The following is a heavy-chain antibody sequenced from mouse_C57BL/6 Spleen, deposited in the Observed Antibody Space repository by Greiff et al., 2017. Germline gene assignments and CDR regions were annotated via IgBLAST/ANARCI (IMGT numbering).Heavy chain of an antibody. CDR2: IYPGSGST. Sequence: QVQLQQPGAELVKPGASVKMSCKASGYTFTSYWITWVKQRPGQGLEWIGDIYPGSGSTNYNEKFKSKATLTVDTSSSTAYMQLSSLTSEDSAVYYCARFFSYYGSSYDNYWGQGTTLTVSS. J-gene: IGHJ2*01. CDR3: ARFFSYYGSSYDNY. CDR1: GYTFTSYW. V-gene: IGHV1-55*01. D-gene: IGHD1-1*01.